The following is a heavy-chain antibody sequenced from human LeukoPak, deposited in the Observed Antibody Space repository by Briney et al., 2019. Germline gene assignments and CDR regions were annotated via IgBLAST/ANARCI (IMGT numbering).Heavy chain of an antibody. CDR3: ARGLSSSWYAYYFDY. Sequence: GGSLRLSCAASGFTFSSYSMNWVRQAPGKGLEWVSSISSSSSSINNADSVNGRFTISRDNTKKSLYLQMNSLRAEDTAVYYCARGLSSSWYAYYFDYWGQGTLVTVSS. D-gene: IGHD6-13*01. CDR2: ISSSSSSI. CDR1: GFTFSSYS. V-gene: IGHV3-21*01. J-gene: IGHJ4*02.